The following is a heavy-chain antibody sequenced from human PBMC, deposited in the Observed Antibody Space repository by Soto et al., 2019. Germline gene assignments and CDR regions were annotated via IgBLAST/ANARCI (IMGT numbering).Heavy chain of an antibody. Sequence: QVQLVQSGAEVKKPGSSVKVSCKASGGTFSSYTISWVRQAPGQGLEWMGRIIPILGLANYAQKFQGRVTITADKATRTASMELSSLRSEDMAVYYCARGPYGDYVKLGYWGQGTLVTVSS. CDR1: GGTFSSYT. V-gene: IGHV1-69*02. J-gene: IGHJ4*02. CDR2: IIPILGLA. CDR3: ARGPYGDYVKLGY. D-gene: IGHD4-17*01.